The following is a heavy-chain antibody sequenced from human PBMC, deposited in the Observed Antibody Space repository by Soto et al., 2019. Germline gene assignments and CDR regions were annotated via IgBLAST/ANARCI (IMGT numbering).Heavy chain of an antibody. D-gene: IGHD2-2*01. V-gene: IGHV3-74*01. Sequence: EVQLVESGGGLVQPGGSLRLSCAASGFTFSTYWIHWVRQAPGKGLVWVSRINSDGSSTSYADSVKGRFIISRDNAKNTVYLQMNSLRAEDTAVYYCARAAHPIVVVPAAIDYWGQGTLVTVSS. J-gene: IGHJ4*02. CDR3: ARAAHPIVVVPAAIDY. CDR1: GFTFSTYW. CDR2: INSDGSST.